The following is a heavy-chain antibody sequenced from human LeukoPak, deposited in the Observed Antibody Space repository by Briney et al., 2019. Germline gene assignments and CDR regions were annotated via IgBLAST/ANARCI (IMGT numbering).Heavy chain of an antibody. J-gene: IGHJ6*03. V-gene: IGHV3-7*01. CDR3: ARHPRDCTNGVCYLGYYYYMDV. CDR1: GFTFSSYW. CDR2: ISHDGSEK. D-gene: IGHD2-8*01. Sequence: GGSLRLSCAASGFTFSSYWMSWVRQAPGKGLEWVGQISHDGSEKYYGDSVRGRFTFSRDNAKNSLYLQMNSLRAEDTAVYYCARHPRDCTNGVCYLGYYYYMDVWGKGTTVTVS.